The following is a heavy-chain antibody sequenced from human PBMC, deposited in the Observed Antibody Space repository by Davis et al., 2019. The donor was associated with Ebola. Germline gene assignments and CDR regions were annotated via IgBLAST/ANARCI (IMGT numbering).Heavy chain of an antibody. CDR2: TYPGDSES. D-gene: IGHD3-3*01. J-gene: IGHJ6*02. V-gene: IGHV5-51*01. CDR1: GCNLTNCW. CDR3: ARTTMFGVVPYHMDD. Sequence: PGGSLRLSCKVPGCNLTNCWIAWVRQMPGKGLEWMGITYPGDSESTYSPSFQGQVTISADKSINTAYLQWRSLKDLDTTMYYCARTTMFGVVPYHMDDWGQGTTVTVSS.